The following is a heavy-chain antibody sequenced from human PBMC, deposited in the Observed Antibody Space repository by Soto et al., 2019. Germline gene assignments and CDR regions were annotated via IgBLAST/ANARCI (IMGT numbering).Heavy chain of an antibody. J-gene: IGHJ4*02. Sequence: QITLKESGPTLLKPTQTLTLTCTFSGFSLSTSGVGVGWIRQPPGKALEWLALVYWDDEKRYSPSLKSSLTITKDTSKSQVVLTMTNIDPIDTATYYCAHRPNCWSTSCFYFDYWGQGILVTVSS. CDR3: AHRPNCWSTSCFYFDY. D-gene: IGHD2-2*01. CDR2: VYWDDEK. V-gene: IGHV2-5*02. CDR1: GFSLSTSGVG.